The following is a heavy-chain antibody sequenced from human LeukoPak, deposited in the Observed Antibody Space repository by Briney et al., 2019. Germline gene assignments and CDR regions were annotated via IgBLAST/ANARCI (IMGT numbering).Heavy chain of an antibody. CDR1: GFTFSSYE. Sequence: VGSLRLSCAASGFTFSSYEMNWVRQAPGKGLEWVSYISSSGSTIYYADSVKGRFTISRDNAKNSLYLQMNSLRAEDTAVYYCARREAVAYLNWFDPWGQGTLVTVSS. J-gene: IGHJ5*02. CDR2: ISSSGSTI. D-gene: IGHD6-19*01. V-gene: IGHV3-48*03. CDR3: ARREAVAYLNWFDP.